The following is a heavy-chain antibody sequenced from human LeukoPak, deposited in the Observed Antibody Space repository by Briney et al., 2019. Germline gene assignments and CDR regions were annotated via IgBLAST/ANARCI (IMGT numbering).Heavy chain of an antibody. J-gene: IGHJ4*02. V-gene: IGHV3-23*01. D-gene: IGHD4-11*01. Sequence: GGSLRLSCAASGFTFSSYAMSWVRQAPGKGLEWVSTISGSSGTTYYADSVKGRFTISRDNSKNTLYLQMNSLRAEDTAVYYCAKDRADYSYYFDYWGQGTLVTVSS. CDR2: ISGSSGTT. CDR3: AKDRADYSYYFDY. CDR1: GFTFSSYA.